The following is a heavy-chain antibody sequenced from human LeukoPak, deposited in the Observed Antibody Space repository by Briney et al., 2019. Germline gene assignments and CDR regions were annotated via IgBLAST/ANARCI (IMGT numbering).Heavy chain of an antibody. CDR1: GGSIGSYY. D-gene: IGHD4-17*01. CDR2: IYYTGST. V-gene: IGHV4-59*01. Sequence: PSETLSLTCTVSGGSIGSYYWSWIRQPPGKGLGWIGYIYYTGSTNYNPSLKSRVTMSVDTSKNQFSLKVTSVTVADTALYYCAGSKMTTVTTTDYWGQGTLVTVSS. CDR3: AGSKMTTVTTTDY. J-gene: IGHJ4*02.